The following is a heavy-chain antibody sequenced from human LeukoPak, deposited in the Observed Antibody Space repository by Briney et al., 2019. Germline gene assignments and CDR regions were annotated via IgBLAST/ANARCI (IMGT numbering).Heavy chain of an antibody. CDR1: GGSISSTSYY. V-gene: IGHV4-39*01. J-gene: IGHJ4*02. CDR3: ASNLSGYNNFDY. D-gene: IGHD5-12*01. Sequence: PSETLSLTCTVSGGSISSTSYYWAWIRQPPGKGLEWIGTIYYSGNTYYNPSLKSRVTISVDTSKNQFALKLGSVIAADTAVYYCASNLSGYNNFDYWGQGTLVTVSS. CDR2: IYYSGNT.